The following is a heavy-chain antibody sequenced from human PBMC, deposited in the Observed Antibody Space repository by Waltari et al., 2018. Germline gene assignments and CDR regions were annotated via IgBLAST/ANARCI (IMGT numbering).Heavy chain of an antibody. V-gene: IGHV4-31*03. CDR2: IYYSGST. CDR3: AGGIYYDSSGYPPLDY. CDR1: GGSISRGGYY. Sequence: QVQLQESGPGLVKPSQTLSLTCTVSGGSISRGGYYWSWIRPHPGKGLEWIGYIYYSGSTYYNPSLKSRVTISVDTSKNQFSLKLSSVTAADTAVYYCAGGIYYDSSGYPPLDYWGQGTLVTVSS. D-gene: IGHD3-22*01. J-gene: IGHJ4*02.